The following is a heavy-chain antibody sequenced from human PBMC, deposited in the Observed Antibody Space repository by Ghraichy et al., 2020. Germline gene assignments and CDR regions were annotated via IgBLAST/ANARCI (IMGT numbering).Heavy chain of an antibody. CDR3: AREGWVDLPQRWLVQGGMDYVIDV. CDR2: IKQDGSEK. D-gene: IGHD6-19*01. CDR1: GFTFSSYW. Sequence: GGSLRLSCAASGFTFSSYWMSWVRQAPGKGLEWVATIKQDGSEKYYVDSVKGRFTISRDNAKNSLYLQMNSLRAEDTAVYYCAREGWVDLPQRWLVQGGMDYVIDVGGEGSTVTVSS. V-gene: IGHV3-7*03. J-gene: IGHJ6*01.